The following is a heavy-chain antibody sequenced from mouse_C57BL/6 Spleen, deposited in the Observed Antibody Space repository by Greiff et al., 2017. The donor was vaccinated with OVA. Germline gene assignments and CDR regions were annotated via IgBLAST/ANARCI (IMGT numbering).Heavy chain of an antibody. CDR3: AKTIYYGSSYYAMDY. D-gene: IGHD1-1*01. V-gene: IGHV2-5*01. CDR2: IWRGGST. CDR1: GFSLTSYG. J-gene: IGHJ4*01. Sequence: QVQLKESGPGLVQPSQRLSITCTVSGFSLTSYGVHWVRQSPGKGLEWLGVIWRGGSTDYNAAFMSRLSITKDNSKSQVFFKMNSLQADDTAIYYCAKTIYYGSSYYAMDYWGQGTSVTVSS.